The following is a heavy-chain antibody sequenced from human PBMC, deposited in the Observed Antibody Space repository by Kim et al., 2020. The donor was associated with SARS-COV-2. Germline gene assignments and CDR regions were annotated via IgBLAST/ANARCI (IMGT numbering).Heavy chain of an antibody. Sequence: VKGRFTISRDNSKNTLYLQMNGLGAENTAVYYCARDGVMVYASMGAFDIWGQGTMVTVSS. V-gene: IGHV3-30*01. J-gene: IGHJ3*02. CDR3: ARDGVMVYASMGAFDI. D-gene: IGHD2-8*01.